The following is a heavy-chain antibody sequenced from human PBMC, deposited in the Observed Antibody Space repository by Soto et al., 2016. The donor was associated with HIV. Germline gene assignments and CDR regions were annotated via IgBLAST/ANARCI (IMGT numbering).Heavy chain of an antibody. CDR1: GFTFSKYA. CDR2: ISGSGSSI. CDR3: VKDSYDNSGLFDH. Sequence: EVHLLGSGGGLVQPGGSLRLSCEASGFTFSKYAVSWVRQSPGKGLEWVSGISGSGSSIYYTDSVKGRFTISSDNSKNMVYLQMNGLRAEDTAVYYCVKDSYDNSGLFDHWGQGTLVTVSS. J-gene: IGHJ4*02. D-gene: IGHD3-22*01. V-gene: IGHV3-23*01.